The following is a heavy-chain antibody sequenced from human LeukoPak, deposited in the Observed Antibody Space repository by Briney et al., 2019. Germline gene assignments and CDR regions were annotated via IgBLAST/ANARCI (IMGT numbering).Heavy chain of an antibody. CDR1: GFTFSSYS. CDR2: ISSSSSYI. V-gene: IGHV3-21*01. Sequence: PGGSLRLSCAASGFTFSSYSMNWVRQAPGKGLEWVSSISSSSSYIYYADSVKGRFTISRDNAKNSLYLQMNSLRAEDTAVYYCAKDRTGDLGYWGQGTLVTVSS. CDR3: AKDRTGDLGY. D-gene: IGHD7-27*01. J-gene: IGHJ4*02.